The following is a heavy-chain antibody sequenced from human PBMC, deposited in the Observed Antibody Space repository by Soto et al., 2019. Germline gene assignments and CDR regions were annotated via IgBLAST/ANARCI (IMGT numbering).Heavy chain of an antibody. CDR3: AGGIAARPLGY. CDR1: DGSISSGEYS. J-gene: IGHJ4*02. CDR2: IYHSGST. V-gene: IGHV4-30-2*01. Sequence: LQLQESGSGLVKPSQTLSLTCAVSDGSISSGEYSWSWIRQPPGKGLEWIGYIYHSGSTYYNPSLKSRVTISVDRSKNQFSLRLSSVTAADTAVYYCAGGIAARPLGYWGQGTLVTVSS. D-gene: IGHD6-6*01.